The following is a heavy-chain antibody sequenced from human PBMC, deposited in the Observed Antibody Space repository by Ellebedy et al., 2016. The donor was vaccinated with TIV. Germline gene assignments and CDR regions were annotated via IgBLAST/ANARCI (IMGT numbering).Heavy chain of an antibody. V-gene: IGHV3-23*01. D-gene: IGHD2-15*01. CDR3: ARNRYCSAGDCYALGY. Sequence: GESLKISCAASGFTLTKYAMSWVRQAPGKGLEWVASISGRGFSTYYAGSVKGRFTISRDNAKSTLYLQMNNLRAEDTAVYYCARNRYCSAGDCYALGYWGQGTLVTVSS. CDR2: ISGRGFST. J-gene: IGHJ4*02. CDR1: GFTLTKYA.